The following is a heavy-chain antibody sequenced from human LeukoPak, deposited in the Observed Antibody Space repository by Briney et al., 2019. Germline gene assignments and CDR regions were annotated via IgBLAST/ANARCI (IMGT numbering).Heavy chain of an antibody. J-gene: IGHJ4*02. CDR1: GFTFSSYA. Sequence: PGRSLRLSCAASGFTFSSYAMHWVRQAPGKGPEWVAVISYDGSNKYYADSAKGRFTIPRDNSKDTLFLQMNSLTPEATAVYYCRAATKYLGFYFDYWGQGVLVTVSS. D-gene: IGHD2-2*01. CDR3: RAATKYLGFYFDY. V-gene: IGHV3-30*01. CDR2: ISYDGSNK.